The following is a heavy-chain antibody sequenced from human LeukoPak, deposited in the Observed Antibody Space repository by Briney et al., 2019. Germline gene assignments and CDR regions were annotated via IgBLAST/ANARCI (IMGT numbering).Heavy chain of an antibody. D-gene: IGHD3-10*01. CDR3: AKGGKLLLWFGEKNNWFDP. Sequence: PGGSLRLSCAASGFTFSSYGMHWVRQAPGKGLEWVAFIRYDGSNKYYADSVKGRFTISRDNSKNTLYLQMNSLRAEDTAVYYCAKGGKLLLWFGEKNNWFDPWGQGTLVTVSS. V-gene: IGHV3-30*02. CDR2: IRYDGSNK. CDR1: GFTFSSYG. J-gene: IGHJ5*02.